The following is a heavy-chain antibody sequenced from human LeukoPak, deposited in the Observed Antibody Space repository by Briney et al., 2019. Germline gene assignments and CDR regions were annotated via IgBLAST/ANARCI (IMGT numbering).Heavy chain of an antibody. CDR2: IYSGGST. Sequence: GGSLRLSCAASGFTVSSNYMSWVRQAPGKGLEWVSVIYSGGSTYYADSVKGRFTISRDNSKNTLYLQINRLRAEDTAVYYCARARQLWHGNDYWGQGTLVTVSS. J-gene: IGHJ4*02. CDR1: GFTVSSNY. CDR3: ARARQLWHGNDY. V-gene: IGHV3-53*01. D-gene: IGHD5-18*01.